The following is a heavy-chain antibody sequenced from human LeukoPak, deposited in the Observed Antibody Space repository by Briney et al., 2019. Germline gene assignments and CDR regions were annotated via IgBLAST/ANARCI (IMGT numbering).Heavy chain of an antibody. CDR1: GFTFSTSW. CDR3: MSDSFDN. J-gene: IGHJ4*02. V-gene: IGHV3-7*01. CDR2: INPDGRQK. Sequence: GGSLRLSCAVSGFTFSTSWMHWVRQAPGTGLEWVANINPDGRQKHYVDSLKGRFSISRDNGRNSLYLQMDNLRVEETAVYYCMSDSFDNWGQGTLVTVSS.